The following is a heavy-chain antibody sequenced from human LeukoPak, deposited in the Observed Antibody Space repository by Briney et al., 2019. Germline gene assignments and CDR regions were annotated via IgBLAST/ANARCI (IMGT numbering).Heavy chain of an antibody. V-gene: IGHV3-23*01. J-gene: IGHJ4*02. CDR3: ARDLMTTVTTSVY. D-gene: IGHD4-17*01. Sequence: GGSLRLSCAASGFTFSTYAMSWVRQAPGKGLEWASIISGTGGSTYYADSVKDRFTISRDNSRNTLYLQMDSLRAEDTAVYFCARDLMTTVTTSVYWGQGTLVTVSS. CDR1: GFTFSTYA. CDR2: ISGTGGST.